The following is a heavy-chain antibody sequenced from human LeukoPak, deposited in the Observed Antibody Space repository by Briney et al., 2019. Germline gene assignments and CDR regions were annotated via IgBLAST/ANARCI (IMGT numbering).Heavy chain of an antibody. V-gene: IGHV4-30-4*01. CDR3: ARETYCSSTSCCTPESHNWFDP. CDR1: GGSISSGDYY. D-gene: IGHD2-2*02. J-gene: IGHJ5*02. CDR2: IYYSGST. Sequence: SQTLSLTCTVSGGSISSGDYYWSWIRQPPGKGLEWIGYIYYSGSTYYNPSLKSRVTISVDTSKNQFSLKLSSVTAADTAVYYCARETYCSSTSCCTPESHNWFDPWGQGTLVTVSS.